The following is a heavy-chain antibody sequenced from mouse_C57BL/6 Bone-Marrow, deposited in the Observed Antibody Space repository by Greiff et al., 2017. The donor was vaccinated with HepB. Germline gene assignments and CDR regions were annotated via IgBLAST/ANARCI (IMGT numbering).Heavy chain of an antibody. CDR2: INPSTGGT. V-gene: IGHV1-42*01. CDR1: GYSFTGYY. CDR3: AIRRYFDV. Sequence: VQLQQSGPELVKPGASVKISCKASGYSFTGYYMNWVKQSPEKSLEWIGEINPSTGGTTYNQKFKAKATLTVDKSSSTAYMQLKSLTSEDSAVYYCAIRRYFDVWGTGTTVTVSS. J-gene: IGHJ1*03.